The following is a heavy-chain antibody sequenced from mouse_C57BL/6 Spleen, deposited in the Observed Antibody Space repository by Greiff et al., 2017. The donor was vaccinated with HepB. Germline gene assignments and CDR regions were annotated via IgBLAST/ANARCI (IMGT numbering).Heavy chain of an antibody. Sequence: VQLVESGAELASPGASVKLSCKASGYTFTSYGISWVKQRTGQGLEWIGEIYPRSGNTYYNEKFKGKATLTADKSSSTAYMELRSLTSEDSAVYFCARCYDGYYAYYFDYWGQGTTLTVSS. CDR1: GYTFTSYG. V-gene: IGHV1-81*01. D-gene: IGHD2-3*01. CDR2: IYPRSGNT. CDR3: ARCYDGYYAYYFDY. J-gene: IGHJ2*01.